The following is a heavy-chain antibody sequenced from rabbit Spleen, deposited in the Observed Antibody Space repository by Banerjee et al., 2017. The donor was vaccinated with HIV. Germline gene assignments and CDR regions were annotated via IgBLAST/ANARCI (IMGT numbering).Heavy chain of an antibody. J-gene: IGHJ4*01. D-gene: IGHD4-1*01. CDR3: VREVAGRFGL. Sequence: HLVESGGGLVQPGGSLKLSCKGSGFDFSTYYMSWVRQAPGKGLEWIGDIDPIFGIAVYASWVNGRFTISSHNAQNTLYLQLNSLTAADTATYFCVREVAGRFGLWGQGTLVTVS. CDR2: IDPIFGIA. V-gene: IGHV1S7*01. CDR1: GFDFSTYY.